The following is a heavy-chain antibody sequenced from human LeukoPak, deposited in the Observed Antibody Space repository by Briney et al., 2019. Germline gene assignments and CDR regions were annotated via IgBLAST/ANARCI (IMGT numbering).Heavy chain of an antibody. J-gene: IGHJ5*02. CDR2: IYSGGST. D-gene: IGHD2-2*01. V-gene: IGHV3-53*01. CDR1: GFTVSSNY. Sequence: PGGSLRLSCAASGFTVSSNYMSWVRQAPGKGLEWVSVIYSGGSTYYADSVKGRFTISRDNSKNTLYLQMNSLRAEDTAVYYCARSPTRSLQDIVVVPAAPGTSWFDPWGQGTLVTVSS. CDR3: ARSPTRSLQDIVVVPAAPGTSWFDP.